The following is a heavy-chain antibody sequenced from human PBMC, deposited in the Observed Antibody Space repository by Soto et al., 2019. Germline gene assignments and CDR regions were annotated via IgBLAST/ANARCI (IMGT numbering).Heavy chain of an antibody. Sequence: QVQLQQWGAGLLKPSETLSLTCAVYGGSFSGYYWSWIRQPPGKGLEWIGEINHSGSTNYNPSLKSRVTISVDTSMNQFSLKLSSVTAADTAVYYCARARGRMVRGVITDYWGQGTLVTVSS. CDR2: INHSGST. J-gene: IGHJ4*02. D-gene: IGHD3-10*01. V-gene: IGHV4-34*01. CDR3: ARARGRMVRGVITDY. CDR1: GGSFSGYY.